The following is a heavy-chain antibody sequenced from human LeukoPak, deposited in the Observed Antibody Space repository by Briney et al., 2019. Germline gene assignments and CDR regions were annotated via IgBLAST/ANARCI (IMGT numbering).Heavy chain of an antibody. D-gene: IGHD2-15*01. CDR1: GYTFTSYY. V-gene: IGHV1-46*01. J-gene: IGHJ5*02. Sequence: ASVKVSCKASGYTFTSYYMHWVRQAPGQGLEWMGLINLSGGSTTYAQRFQGRVTLTRDTSTSTVYMELSSLRSEDTAVYYCARDPRNVGLAPWGQGTLVTVSS. CDR3: ARDPRNVGLAP. CDR2: INLSGGST.